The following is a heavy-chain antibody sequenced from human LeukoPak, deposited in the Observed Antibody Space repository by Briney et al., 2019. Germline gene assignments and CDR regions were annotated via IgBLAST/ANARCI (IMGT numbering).Heavy chain of an antibody. CDR2: ISSSSSYI. CDR1: GFTFSSYS. J-gene: IGHJ4*02. CDR3: ASIWTYYYDSSGHGY. D-gene: IGHD3-22*01. V-gene: IGHV3-21*01. Sequence: GGSLRLSCAASGFTFSSYSMNWVRQAPGKGLEWVSSISSSSSYIYYADSVKGRFTISRDDAKNSLYLQMNSLRAEDTAVYYCASIWTYYYDSSGHGYWGQGTLVTVSS.